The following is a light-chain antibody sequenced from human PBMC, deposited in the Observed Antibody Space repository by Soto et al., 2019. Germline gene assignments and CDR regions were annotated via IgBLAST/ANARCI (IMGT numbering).Light chain of an antibody. J-gene: IGLJ1*01. CDR1: SSDVGGSNY. Sequence: QSGLTQPASVSGSPGQSITISCTGTSSDVGGSNYVSWYQQHPGKAPKLMIYDVSNRPSGVSNRFSGSKSGNTASLTISGLQAEDEADYYCGSYSSSSTLYVFGTGTKVTVL. CDR3: GSYSSSSTLYV. V-gene: IGLV2-14*03. CDR2: DVS.